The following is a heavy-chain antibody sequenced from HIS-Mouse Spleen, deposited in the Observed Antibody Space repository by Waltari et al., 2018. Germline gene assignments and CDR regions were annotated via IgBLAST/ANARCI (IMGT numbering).Heavy chain of an antibody. D-gene: IGHD6-13*01. Sequence: QLQLQESGPGLVKPSETLSLTCTVSGGPISSSRYYLGWIHQPPGKGLEWIGSIYYSGSTYYNPSLKSRVTISVDTSKNQFSLKLSSVTAADTAVYYCAREIPYSSSWYDWYFDLWGRGTLVTVSS. CDR1: GGPISSSRYY. CDR2: IYYSGST. J-gene: IGHJ2*01. CDR3: AREIPYSSSWYDWYFDL. V-gene: IGHV4-39*07.